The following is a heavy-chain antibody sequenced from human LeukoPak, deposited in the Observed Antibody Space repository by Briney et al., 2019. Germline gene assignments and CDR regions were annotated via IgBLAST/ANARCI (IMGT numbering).Heavy chain of an antibody. Sequence: GGFLRLSCAASGFTFSSYAMSWVRQPPGKGLEWVSTISGSGGSTYYADSVKGRFAISRDNSKNTLYLQMNSLRAEDTAVYSCAKIDGSYFDYWGQGTLVTVSS. V-gene: IGHV3-23*01. J-gene: IGHJ4*02. CDR2: ISGSGGST. CDR3: AKIDGSYFDY. D-gene: IGHD1-26*01. CDR1: GFTFSSYA.